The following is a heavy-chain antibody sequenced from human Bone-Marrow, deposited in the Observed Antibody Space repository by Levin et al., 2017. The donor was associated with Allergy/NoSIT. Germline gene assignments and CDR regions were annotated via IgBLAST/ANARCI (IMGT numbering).Heavy chain of an antibody. CDR2: INYLGST. Sequence: GSLRLSCTVSGGSTNSYFWNWIRQSPGKGLEWIGYINYLGSTNYNPSLQSRVSILRGSSKNQFSLKLSSVTAADTAVYFCAKETDSTGYYGFDSWGQETLVTVSS. CDR1: GGSTNSYF. J-gene: IGHJ4*02. D-gene: IGHD3-22*01. CDR3: AKETDSTGYYGFDS. V-gene: IGHV4-59*01.